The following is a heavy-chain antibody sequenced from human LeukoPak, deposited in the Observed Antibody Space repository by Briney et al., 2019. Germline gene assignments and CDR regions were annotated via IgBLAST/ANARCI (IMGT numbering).Heavy chain of an antibody. CDR3: ARGRGGYSSSLFDS. V-gene: IGHV3-23*01. J-gene: IGHJ4*02. CDR1: GFDFSSYA. CDR2: FSGGGGIT. Sequence: GGSLSLSCAASGFDFSSYAMIWVRPAPGKGLEWVSTFSGGGGITYYADSVKGRFTISRDNSKNTLYLQMNTLRAEDTAVYYCARGRGGYSSSLFDSWGQGTLVTVSS. D-gene: IGHD6-6*01.